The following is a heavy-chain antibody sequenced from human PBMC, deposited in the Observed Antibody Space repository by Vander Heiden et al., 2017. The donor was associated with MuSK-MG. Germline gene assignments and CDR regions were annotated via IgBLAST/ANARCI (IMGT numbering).Heavy chain of an antibody. CDR3: ARGAAEAFDY. V-gene: IGHV3-30-3*01. CDR2: ISYDGSKK. CDR1: GFTFSSYA. Sequence: QVQLVESGGGVVQPGRSLRLSCAASGFTFSSYAMHWVRQAPGKGLEWVAVISYDGSKKDDADSVKGRFTISRDNSKNTLYLKMKRLRAEDTAVYDVARGAAEAFDYWCQGTMVTVYS. J-gene: IGHJ4*02. D-gene: IGHD6-13*01.